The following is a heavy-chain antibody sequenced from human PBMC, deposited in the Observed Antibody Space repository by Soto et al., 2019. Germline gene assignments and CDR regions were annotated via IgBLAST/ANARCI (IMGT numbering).Heavy chain of an antibody. Sequence: QVQLVQSGAEVKKPGSSVKVSCKTSGVSFNNNGIGWVRQAPGHGLEWMGGVSPPFRTSNYARKFQGRISITAYVSTGTVNMELSSLTSEDTAQYYCARVLYYGSGSYSPYGMDVWGQGTTVTVSS. J-gene: IGHJ6*02. V-gene: IGHV1-69*01. CDR3: ARVLYYGSGSYSPYGMDV. CDR2: VSPPFRTS. CDR1: GVSFNNNG. D-gene: IGHD3-10*01.